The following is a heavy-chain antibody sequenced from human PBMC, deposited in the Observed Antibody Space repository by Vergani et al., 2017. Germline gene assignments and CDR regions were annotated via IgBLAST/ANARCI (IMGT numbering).Heavy chain of an antibody. CDR2: INWNGGST. CDR1: GFTFDDYG. D-gene: IGHD1-14*01. CDR3: AREAPEGDSYYYYYYGMDV. Sequence: EVQLVESGGGVVRPGGSLRLSFAASGFTFDDYGMSWVRQAPGKGLEWVSGINWNGGSTGYADSVKGRFTISRDNAKNSLYLQMNSLRAEDTAVYYCAREAPEGDSYYYYYYGMDVWGQGTTVTVSS. V-gene: IGHV3-20*03. J-gene: IGHJ6*02.